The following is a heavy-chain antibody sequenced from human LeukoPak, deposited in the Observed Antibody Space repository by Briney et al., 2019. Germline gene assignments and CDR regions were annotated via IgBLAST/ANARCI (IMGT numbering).Heavy chain of an antibody. CDR3: ARASLRYGDYDHFDY. Sequence: GGSLRLSCAASGFTFSSYGMHWVRQAPGKGLEWVAFIHYDGTNEYYADSVKGRFTISRDNSKNTLYLQMNSLRAEDTAVYYCARASLRYGDYDHFDYWGQGTLVTVSS. J-gene: IGHJ4*02. V-gene: IGHV3-30*02. D-gene: IGHD4-17*01. CDR1: GFTFSSYG. CDR2: IHYDGTNE.